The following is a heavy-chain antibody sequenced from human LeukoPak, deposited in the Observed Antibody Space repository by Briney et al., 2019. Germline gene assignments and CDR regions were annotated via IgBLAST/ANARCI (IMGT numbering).Heavy chain of an antibody. CDR2: IYSGADT. D-gene: IGHD3-3*01. CDR3: ARGPYELRFLEWSPPTDY. V-gene: IGHV3-66*02. Sequence: PGGSLRLSCAASGFPVSSSYMSWVRQAPGKGLEWVSVIYSGADTYYAESVKGRFTISRDNSKNTPYLQMNSLRAEDTAVYYCARGPYELRFLEWSPPTDYWGQGTLVTVSS. J-gene: IGHJ4*02. CDR1: GFPVSSSY.